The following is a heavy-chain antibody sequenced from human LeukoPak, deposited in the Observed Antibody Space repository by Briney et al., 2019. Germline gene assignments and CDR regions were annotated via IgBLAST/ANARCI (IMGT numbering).Heavy chain of an antibody. V-gene: IGHV4-4*02. D-gene: IGHD6-13*01. CDR3: ARLVGSSWYHEVLLGRDY. CDR1: GGSISSSNW. J-gene: IGHJ4*02. Sequence: SGTLSLTCAVSGGSISSSNWWSWVRQPPGKGLEWIGEIYHSGRTYYNPSLKSRVTISVDTSKNQFSLKLSSVTAADTAVYYCARLVGSSWYHEVLLGRDYWGQGTLVTVSS. CDR2: IYHSGRT.